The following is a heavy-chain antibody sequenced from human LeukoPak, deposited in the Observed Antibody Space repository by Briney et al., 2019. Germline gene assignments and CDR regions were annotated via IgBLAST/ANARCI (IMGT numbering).Heavy chain of an antibody. V-gene: IGHV3-23*01. Sequence: GGSLRLSCEASGFTFHNHGMSWVRQAPGKGLEWISVISGSSMSTYYADSVKGRFTVSRDNSKNTVYLQMNSLRAEDTAVYYCAKYSTVTDGFDYWGQGTLVTVSS. CDR3: AKYSTVTDGFDY. J-gene: IGHJ4*02. CDR2: ISGSSMST. D-gene: IGHD4-17*01. CDR1: GFTFHNHG.